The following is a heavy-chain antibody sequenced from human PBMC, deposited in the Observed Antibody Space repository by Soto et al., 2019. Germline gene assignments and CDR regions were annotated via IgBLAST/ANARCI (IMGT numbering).Heavy chain of an antibody. CDR1: GLTFSSHA. J-gene: IGHJ4*02. D-gene: IGHD5-12*01. V-gene: IGHV3-23*01. Sequence: GGSLRLSCAASGLTFSSHAMIWVRQAPGKGLEWVSSISASGGETYYTDSVKGRFTVSRDDSQSTLYLQMNSLRVEDTAVYYCAKRAGYDVDYWGQGSLVTVSS. CDR2: ISASGGET. CDR3: AKRAGYDVDY.